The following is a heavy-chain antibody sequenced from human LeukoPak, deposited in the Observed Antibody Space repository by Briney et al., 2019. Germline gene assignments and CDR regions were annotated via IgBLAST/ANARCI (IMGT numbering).Heavy chain of an antibody. CDR2: IIPIFGTA. CDR3: AREPITMVRGVTNYYYYMDV. Sequence: ASVKVSCKASGGTFSSYAISWVRQAPGQGLEWMGRIIPIFGTANYAQKFQGRVTITTDESTSTAYMELSSLRSEDTAVYYCAREPITMVRGVTNYYYYMDVWGKGTTVTVSS. CDR1: GGTFSSYA. V-gene: IGHV1-69*05. J-gene: IGHJ6*03. D-gene: IGHD3-10*01.